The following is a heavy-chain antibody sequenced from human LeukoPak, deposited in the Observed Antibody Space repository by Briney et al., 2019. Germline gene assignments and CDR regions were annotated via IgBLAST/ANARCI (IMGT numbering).Heavy chain of an antibody. CDR1: GXTFSSYA. Sequence: PGGSLRLSCAASGXTFSSYAMHWVRQAPGKGLEYVSAISSNGGSTYYANSVKGRFTISRDNSKNTLYLQMGSLRAEDMAVYYCARGSSGWAIGYWGQGTLVTVSS. V-gene: IGHV3-64*01. CDR2: ISSNGGST. CDR3: ARGSSGWAIGY. D-gene: IGHD6-19*01. J-gene: IGHJ4*02.